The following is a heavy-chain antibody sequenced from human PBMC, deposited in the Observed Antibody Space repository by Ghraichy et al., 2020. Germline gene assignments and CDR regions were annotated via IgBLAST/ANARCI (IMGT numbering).Heavy chain of an antibody. Sequence: GGSLRLSCAASGFIFRRYSMNWVRQAPGKGLEWVSTISSPSDYIYYADSVNGRFTISRDNAKNSVYLQMNSLGAEDTAVYYCARDLSLGNPGGFDFWGQGTTVIVSS. J-gene: IGHJ3*01. CDR1: GFIFRRYS. D-gene: IGHD7-27*01. CDR2: ISSPSDYI. V-gene: IGHV3-21*01. CDR3: ARDLSLGNPGGFDF.